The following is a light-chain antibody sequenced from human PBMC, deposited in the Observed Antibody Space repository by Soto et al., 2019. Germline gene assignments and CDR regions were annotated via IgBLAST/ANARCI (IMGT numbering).Light chain of an antibody. V-gene: IGKV1D-8*02. CDR3: QQYYIYPRT. J-gene: IGKJ1*01. Sequence: GDSVTISGRMSQGTSSYLAWYQQKPGKAPKLLIYAASTLQSGVPSRFSGSGSGTDFTLTITCLQSEDFATYYCQQYYIYPRTFGQVANVDIK. CDR1: QGTSSY. CDR2: AAS.